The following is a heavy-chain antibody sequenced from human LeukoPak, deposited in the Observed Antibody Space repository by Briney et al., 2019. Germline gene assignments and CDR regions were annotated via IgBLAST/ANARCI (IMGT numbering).Heavy chain of an antibody. Sequence: PGGSLRLSCAAWGFTFRSYGMHWVRQAPGKGVVWVAVMWYDGSNKYYADSVKGRFTISRDNSKNTLYLQMHSLRAEDTAVYYCARDEVTTPRDWGQGTMVTVSS. J-gene: IGHJ4*02. CDR1: GFTFRSYG. CDR2: MWYDGSNK. D-gene: IGHD4-17*01. CDR3: ARDEVTTPRD. V-gene: IGHV3-33*01.